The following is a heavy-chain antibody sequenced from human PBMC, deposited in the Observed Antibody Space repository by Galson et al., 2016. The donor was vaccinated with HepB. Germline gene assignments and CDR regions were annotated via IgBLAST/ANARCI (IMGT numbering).Heavy chain of an antibody. Sequence: SLRLSCAASGLNVSNNYISWVRQPPGKGLEWVAVISYDGRKIFYADSVRGRFSISRDNSKNTLFLQMNSLRAEDTAVYYCTKTGSGWYFDYWGQGTLVTVSS. CDR1: GLNVSNNY. V-gene: IGHV3-30*18. CDR2: ISYDGRKI. D-gene: IGHD6-19*01. J-gene: IGHJ4*02. CDR3: TKTGSGWYFDY.